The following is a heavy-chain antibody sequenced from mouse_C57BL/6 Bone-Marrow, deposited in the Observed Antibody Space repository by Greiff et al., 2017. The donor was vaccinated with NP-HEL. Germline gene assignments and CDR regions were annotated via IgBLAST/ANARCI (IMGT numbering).Heavy chain of an antibody. CDR1: GFTFTDYY. CDR3: ARYPPTVVATFDY. J-gene: IGHJ2*01. D-gene: IGHD1-1*01. Sequence: EVKLMESGGGLVQPGGSLSLSCAASGFTFTDYYMSWVRQPPGKALEWLGFIRNKANGYTTEYSASVKGRFTISRDNSQSILYLQMNALRAEDSATYYCARYPPTVVATFDYWGQGTTLTVSS. CDR2: IRNKANGYTT. V-gene: IGHV7-3*01.